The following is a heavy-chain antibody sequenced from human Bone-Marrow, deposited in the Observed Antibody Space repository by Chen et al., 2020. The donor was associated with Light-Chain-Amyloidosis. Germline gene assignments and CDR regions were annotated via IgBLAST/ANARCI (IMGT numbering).Heavy chain of an antibody. CDR1: GFAFSSYA. CDR3: SSSLSSHDILPGYPADAFDI. V-gene: IGHV3-23*04. J-gene: IGHJ3*02. D-gene: IGHD3-3*01. CDR2: IGGGGARR. Sequence: EGKLVESGGGLLQRGGSLRLSCAASGFAFSSYAMSWVRQAPGKGLEWVAPIGGGGARRSSCPSCAFPLPLSPFPSPPPLFLPLLFLLSPFSSFSSSSSSLSSHDILPGYPADAFDIWGQGTMVTVSS.